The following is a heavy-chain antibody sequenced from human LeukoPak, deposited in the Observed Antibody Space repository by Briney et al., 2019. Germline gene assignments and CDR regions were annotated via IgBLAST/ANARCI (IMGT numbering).Heavy chain of an antibody. CDR3: ASLPYCGGDCYRIGVDY. J-gene: IGHJ4*02. CDR2: IYYSGST. CDR1: GGSISSSSYY. D-gene: IGHD2-21*02. Sequence: SETLSLTCTVSGGSISSSSYYWGWIRQPPGKGLEWIGSIYYSGSTYYNPSLKSRVTISVDTSKNQFSLKLSSVTAADTAVYYCASLPYCGGDCYRIGVDYWGQGTLVTVSS. V-gene: IGHV4-39*07.